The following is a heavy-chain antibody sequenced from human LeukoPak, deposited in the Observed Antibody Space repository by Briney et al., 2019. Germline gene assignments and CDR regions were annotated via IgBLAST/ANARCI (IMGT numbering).Heavy chain of an antibody. CDR1: GFTFSGSA. CDR3: AKGFGYSSGWYPPDY. CDR2: IRSKANSYAT. D-gene: IGHD6-19*01. Sequence: GGSLRLSCAASGFTFSGSAMHWVRQASGKGLEWVGRIRSKANSYATAYAASVKGRFTISRDDSKNTAYLQMNSLKTEDTAVYYCAKGFGYSSGWYPPDYWGQGTLVTVSS. V-gene: IGHV3-73*01. J-gene: IGHJ4*02.